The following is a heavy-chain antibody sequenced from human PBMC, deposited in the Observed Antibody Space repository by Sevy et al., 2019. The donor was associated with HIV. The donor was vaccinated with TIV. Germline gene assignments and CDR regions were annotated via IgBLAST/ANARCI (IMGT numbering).Heavy chain of an antibody. CDR1: GYTFTSYA. D-gene: IGHD3-10*01. CDR2: INAGNGNT. CDR3: ARVIYGSGSYYNDY. Sequence: ASVKVSCKASGYTFTSYAMHWVRQAPGQRLEWMGWINAGNGNTKYSQKFQGRVTITRDTSASTAYMELGSLRSEDTAVYYCARVIYGSGSYYNDYWGQGTMVTVSS. J-gene: IGHJ4*02. V-gene: IGHV1-3*01.